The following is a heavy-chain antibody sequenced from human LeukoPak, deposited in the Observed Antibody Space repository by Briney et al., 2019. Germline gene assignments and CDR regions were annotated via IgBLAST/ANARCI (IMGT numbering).Heavy chain of an antibody. CDR3: AREWFKTHDY. V-gene: IGHV3-48*03. J-gene: IGHJ4*01. CDR2: ISSSGSTK. CDR1: AFTFSSYE. Sequence: GGSLRLSCAASAFTFSSYEMNWVRQAPGKGLEWVSYISSSGSTKHYADSVKGRFTISRDNAKNSLYLQMNSLRAEDTAVYYCAREWFKTHDYWGQEPWSPSPQ. D-gene: IGHD3-10*01.